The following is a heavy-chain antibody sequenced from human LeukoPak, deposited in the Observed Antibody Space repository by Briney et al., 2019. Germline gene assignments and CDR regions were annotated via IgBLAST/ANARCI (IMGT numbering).Heavy chain of an antibody. CDR3: ALYSSTWY. Sequence: ASVKVSCKASGYTFTTYYIHWVRQAPGQGLGWMGIINPTGGSTTYAQKFQGRVTMTRDTSTSTVFMELNSLRSEDTAVYYCALYSSTWYWGQGTLVTVSS. D-gene: IGHD6-13*01. J-gene: IGHJ4*02. CDR1: GYTFTTYY. V-gene: IGHV1-46*01. CDR2: INPTGGST.